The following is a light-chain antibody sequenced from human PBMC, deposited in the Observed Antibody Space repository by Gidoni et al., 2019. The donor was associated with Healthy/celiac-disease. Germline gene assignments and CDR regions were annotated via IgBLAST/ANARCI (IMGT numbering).Light chain of an antibody. J-gene: IGKJ2*03. CDR3: RQYGSTPYS. Sequence: EIVLTQSPGTLSLSPGERATLSCRASQSVSSSYLAWYQQKHGQAPRLLIYGASSRAAGIPDRFSGSRSGTDYTLTISRLEPEDFAVYYCRQYGSTPYSFGQGTKLEIK. CDR2: GAS. CDR1: QSVSSSY. V-gene: IGKV3-20*01.